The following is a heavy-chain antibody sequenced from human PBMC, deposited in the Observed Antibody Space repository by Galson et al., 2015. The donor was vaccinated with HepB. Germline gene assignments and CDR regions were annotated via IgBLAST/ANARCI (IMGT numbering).Heavy chain of an antibody. CDR2: ISYDGSNK. J-gene: IGHJ4*02. D-gene: IGHD3-10*01. Sequence: SLRLSCAASGFTFSSYAMHWVRQAPGKGLEWVAVISYDGSNKYYADSVKGRFTISRDNSKNTLYLQMNSLRAEDTAVYYCARDKRFGDPLDYWGQGTLVTVSP. CDR3: ARDKRFGDPLDY. V-gene: IGHV3-30*04. CDR1: GFTFSSYA.